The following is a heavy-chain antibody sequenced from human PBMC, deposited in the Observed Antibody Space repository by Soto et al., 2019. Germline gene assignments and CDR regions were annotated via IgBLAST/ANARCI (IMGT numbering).Heavy chain of an antibody. V-gene: IGHV1-69*04. Sequence: SVKVSCKASGVTFSNDIITWVRQAPGQGLEWMGRIIPLLDIANYAQKFQGRVTITADKSTSTAYMELNSLRSEDTAVYYCARDSPIGSTFSGYDAIDYWG. CDR1: GVTFSNDI. J-gene: IGHJ4*01. CDR2: IIPLLDIA. CDR3: ARDSPIGSTFSGYDAIDY. D-gene: IGHD5-12*01.